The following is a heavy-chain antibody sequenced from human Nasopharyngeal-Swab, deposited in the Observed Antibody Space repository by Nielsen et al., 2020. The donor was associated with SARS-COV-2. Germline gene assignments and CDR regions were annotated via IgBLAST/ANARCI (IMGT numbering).Heavy chain of an antibody. CDR3: ARASPQRITIFGVVDAFDI. J-gene: IGHJ3*02. CDR1: GGSISSYY. D-gene: IGHD3-3*01. V-gene: IGHV4-59*01. CDR2: IYYSGST. Sequence: SETLSLTCTVSGGSISSYYWSWIRQPPGKGLEWIGYIYYSGSTNYNPSLKSRVTISVDTSKNQFSPKLSSVTAADTAVYYCARASPQRITIFGVVDAFDIWGQGTMVTVSS.